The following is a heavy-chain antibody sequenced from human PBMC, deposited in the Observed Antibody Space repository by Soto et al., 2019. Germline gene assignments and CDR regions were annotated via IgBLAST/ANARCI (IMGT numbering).Heavy chain of an antibody. CDR1: GFTFTNYG. CDR3: AKNGASGTTLRTALDA. CDR2: LSTTGGST. Sequence: EVQLLESGGTLVQPGGSLRLSCAASGFTFTNYGMSWVRQAPGKGLEWVSGLSTTGGSTYYADSVKGRCTISRDNSKNTLYLQWNSLRAEDTAVDYCAKNGASGTTLRTALDAWGQGTLVTVAS. J-gene: IGHJ5*02. D-gene: IGHD1-7*01. V-gene: IGHV3-23*01.